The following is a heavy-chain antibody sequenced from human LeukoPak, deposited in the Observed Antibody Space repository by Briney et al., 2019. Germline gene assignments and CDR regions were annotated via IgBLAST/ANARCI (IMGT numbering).Heavy chain of an antibody. V-gene: IGHV4-38-2*01. J-gene: IGHJ4*02. CDR2: IYHSGST. CDR1: GYSISSGYY. Sequence: KPSETLSLTCAVSGYSISSGYYWGWIRQPPGKGLEWIGSIYHSGSTYYNPSLKSRVTISVDTSKNQFSLKLSSVTAADTAMYYCARHVPGTILDWGQGTLVTVSS. D-gene: IGHD6-19*01. CDR3: ARHVPGTILD.